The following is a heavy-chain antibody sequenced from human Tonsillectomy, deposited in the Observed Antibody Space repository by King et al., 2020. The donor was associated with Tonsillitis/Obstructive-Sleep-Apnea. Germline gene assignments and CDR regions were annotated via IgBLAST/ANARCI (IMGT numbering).Heavy chain of an antibody. D-gene: IGHD2-2*03. V-gene: IGHV3-48*02. CDR3: ARDQPMDRYWYFDL. CDR1: GFTLSSDS. CDR2: ISSSSSTI. Sequence: VQLVESGGGLVQPGGSLRLSCAASGFTLSSDSMNWVRQAPGKGLEWGSYISSSSSTIYYADSVKGRFTISRDNAKNSLYLQMNSLRDEDTAVYYCARDQPMDRYWYFDLWGRGTLVTVSS. J-gene: IGHJ2*01.